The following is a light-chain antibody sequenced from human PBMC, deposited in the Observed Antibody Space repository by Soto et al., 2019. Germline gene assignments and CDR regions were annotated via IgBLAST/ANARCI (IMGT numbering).Light chain of an antibody. V-gene: IGKV3-20*01. CDR2: AAS. CDR3: QQYGRSPGLLT. CDR1: QSVTNSY. Sequence: EIVLTQSPGTLSLSPGERVTLSCRASQSVTNSYLAWYQQKPGQAPRLLIYAASTRATGIPDRFSGSGSGTDVTLTISRLEPEDFAVYYCQQYGRSPGLLTFGPGTTVDIK. J-gene: IGKJ3*01.